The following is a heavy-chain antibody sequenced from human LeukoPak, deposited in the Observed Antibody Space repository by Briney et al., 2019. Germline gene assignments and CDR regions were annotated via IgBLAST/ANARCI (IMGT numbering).Heavy chain of an antibody. CDR3: ARDDDYDDHNTFDM. Sequence: GGSLRLSCAASGFTFSSYWMNWVRQAPGKGLEWVAVIWSHGNTKKYADSVTGRFTISRDNSKNTLYLEMNTLRAEDTAVYYCARDDDYDDHNTFDMWGHGTMVTVSS. CDR1: GFTFSSYW. J-gene: IGHJ3*02. V-gene: IGHV3-33*08. D-gene: IGHD4-17*01. CDR2: IWSHGNTK.